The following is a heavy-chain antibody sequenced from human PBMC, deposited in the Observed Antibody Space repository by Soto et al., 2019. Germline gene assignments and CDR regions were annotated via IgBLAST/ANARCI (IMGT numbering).Heavy chain of an antibody. Sequence: GGSLRLSCAASGFTFSGSAMHWVRQASGKGLEWVGRIRSKANSYATAYAASVKGRFTISRDDSKNTAYLQMNSLKTEDTAVYYCTLPPDCSSTSCYDDYYYYYMDVWGKGTTVTVSS. CDR2: IRSKANSYAT. D-gene: IGHD2-2*01. CDR3: TLPPDCSSTSCYDDYYYYYMDV. J-gene: IGHJ6*03. CDR1: GFTFSGSA. V-gene: IGHV3-73*01.